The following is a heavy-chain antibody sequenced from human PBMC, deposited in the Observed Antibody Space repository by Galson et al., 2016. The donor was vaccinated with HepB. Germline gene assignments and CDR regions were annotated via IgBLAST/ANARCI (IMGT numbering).Heavy chain of an antibody. V-gene: IGHV4-39*07. CDR1: GASISGSSYY. CDR3: ARESYSSSTNWFDP. D-gene: IGHD6-13*01. Sequence: SETLSLTCSVTGASISGSSYYWAWIRQPPGQGLEWIGSLYYSGTTYYSSSLKRRVTISVNTSKTHFSLRLNSVTAADTAVYYCARESYSSSTNWFDPWGQGTQVTVSS. J-gene: IGHJ5*02. CDR2: LYYSGTT.